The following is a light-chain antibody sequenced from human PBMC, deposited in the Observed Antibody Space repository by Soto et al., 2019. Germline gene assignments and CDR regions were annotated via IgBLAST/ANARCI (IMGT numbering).Light chain of an antibody. CDR1: QSFSSN. J-gene: IGKJ5*01. CDR2: GAS. V-gene: IGKV3-15*01. Sequence: EILMTQSPATLSVSPGERATLSCRASQSFSSNLAWYQQKPGQAPRLIIYGASTRAAGIPARFSGSGCGTEFTLTISSLQSEDFAVYYCQQYNNWPPITFGQGTRLEIK. CDR3: QQYNNWPPIT.